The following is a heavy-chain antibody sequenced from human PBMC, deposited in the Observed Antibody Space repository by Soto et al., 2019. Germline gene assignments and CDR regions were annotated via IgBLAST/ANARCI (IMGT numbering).Heavy chain of an antibody. Sequence: SETLSLTCTVSGGSISTAGYYWSWIRQHPGKGLEWIGYIYYSGSTYYNPSLKSRATLSVDTSNNQFSLKLSSVTAADTGVYYCARAGRAAAGGCTAFDIWGQGTMVTVSS. CDR2: IYYSGST. CDR1: GGSISTAGYY. V-gene: IGHV4-31*03. D-gene: IGHD6-25*01. J-gene: IGHJ3*02. CDR3: ARAGRAAAGGCTAFDI.